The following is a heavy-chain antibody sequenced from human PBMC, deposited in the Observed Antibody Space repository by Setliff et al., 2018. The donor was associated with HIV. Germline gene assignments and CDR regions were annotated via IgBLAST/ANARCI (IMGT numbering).Heavy chain of an antibody. Sequence: PGGSLRLSCAASGFTFSSYSMNWVRQAPGKGLEWVALIWYDASKKEYADSVKGRFNILRDDSKKTVDLQMNSLRADDTAVYYCVKDVVKFWSGSGALDFWGPGTLVTVSS. CDR1: GFTFSSYS. D-gene: IGHD3-3*01. CDR3: VKDVVKFWSGSGALDF. J-gene: IGHJ4*02. V-gene: IGHV3-33*06. CDR2: IWYDASKK.